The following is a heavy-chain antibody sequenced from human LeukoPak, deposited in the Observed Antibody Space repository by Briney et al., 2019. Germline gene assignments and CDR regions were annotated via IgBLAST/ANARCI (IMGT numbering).Heavy chain of an antibody. CDR3: ARTRIAVAGRNAFDI. V-gene: IGHV3-66*01. CDR2: IYSGGST. J-gene: IGHJ3*02. Sequence: PGGSLRLSCTASGFTFGDYAMSWFRQAPGKGLEWVSVIYSGGSTYYADSVKGRFTISRDNAKNSLYLQMNSLRAEDTAVYYCARTRIAVAGRNAFDIWGQGTMVTVSS. D-gene: IGHD6-19*01. CDR1: GFTFGDYA.